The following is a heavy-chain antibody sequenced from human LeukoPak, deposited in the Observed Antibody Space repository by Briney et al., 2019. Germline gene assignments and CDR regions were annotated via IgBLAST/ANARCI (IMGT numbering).Heavy chain of an antibody. CDR3: ARVTYYDSSGPLKAFDI. CDR2: IIPIFGTA. V-gene: IGHV1-69*13. Sequence: SVKVSCKASGGTFSSYAISWVRQAPGQGLEWMGGIIPIFGTANYAQKFQDRVTITADESTSTAYMELSSLRSEDTAVYYCARVTYYDSSGPLKAFDIWGQGTMVTVSS. J-gene: IGHJ3*02. D-gene: IGHD3-22*01. CDR1: GGTFSSYA.